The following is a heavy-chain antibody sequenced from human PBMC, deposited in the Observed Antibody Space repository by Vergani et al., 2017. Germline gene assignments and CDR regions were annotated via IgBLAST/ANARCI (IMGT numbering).Heavy chain of an antibody. CDR2: ISSSGGST. CDR3: AKETSRSSWYLGSDYYYGMDV. CDR1: GFTFSSYE. V-gene: IGHV3-23*04. D-gene: IGHD6-13*01. J-gene: IGHJ6*02. Sequence: EVQLVESGGGLVQPGGSLRLSCAASGFTFSSYEMNWVRQAPGKGLEWVSYISSSGGSTYYADSVKGRFTISRDNSKNTLYLQMNSLRAEDTAVYYCAKETSRSSWYLGSDYYYGMDVWGQGTTVTVSS.